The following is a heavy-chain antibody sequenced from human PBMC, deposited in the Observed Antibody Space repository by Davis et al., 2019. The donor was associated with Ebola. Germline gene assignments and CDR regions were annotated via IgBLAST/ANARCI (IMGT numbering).Heavy chain of an antibody. J-gene: IGHJ6*02. CDR3: ARELTYCGGDCYLVYYYYGMDV. D-gene: IGHD2-21*01. V-gene: IGHV3-66*01. CDR2: IYSGGST. Sequence: PGGSLRLSCAASGFTVSSNYMSWVRQAPGKGLEWVSVIYSGGSTYYADSVKGRFTISRDNSKNTLYLQMNSLRAEDTAVYYCARELTYCGGDCYLVYYYYGMDVWGQGTTVTVSS. CDR1: GFTVSSNY.